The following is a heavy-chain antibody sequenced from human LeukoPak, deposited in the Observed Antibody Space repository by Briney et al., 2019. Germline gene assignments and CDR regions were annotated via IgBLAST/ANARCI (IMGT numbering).Heavy chain of an antibody. V-gene: IGHV4-34*01. D-gene: IGHD4-17*01. CDR2: INHSGST. J-gene: IGHJ5*02. Sequence: SETLSLTCAVYGGSFSGYYWSWIRQPPGKGLEWIGEINHSGSTNYNPSLKSRVTISVDTSKNQFSLKLSSVTAADTAVYYCARDRRVTTLGGKNWFDPWGQGTLVTVSS. CDR3: ARDRRVTTLGGKNWFDP. CDR1: GGSFSGYY.